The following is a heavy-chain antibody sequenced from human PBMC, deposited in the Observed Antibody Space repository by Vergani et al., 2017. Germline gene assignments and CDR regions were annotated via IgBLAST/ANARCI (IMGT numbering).Heavy chain of an antibody. CDR2: IYPGDSDT. D-gene: IGHD2-2*01. V-gene: IGHV5-51*01. Sequence: EVQLVQSGAEVKKPGESLKISCKGSGYSFTSYWIGWVRQMPGKGLEWMGIIYPGDSDTRYSPSFQGQVTISADKSISTAYLQWSSLKPSDTAMYYCARSAIRYCSSTSCSGGAFDIWGQGTMVTVSS. CDR3: ARSAIRYCSSTSCSGGAFDI. J-gene: IGHJ3*02. CDR1: GYSFTSYW.